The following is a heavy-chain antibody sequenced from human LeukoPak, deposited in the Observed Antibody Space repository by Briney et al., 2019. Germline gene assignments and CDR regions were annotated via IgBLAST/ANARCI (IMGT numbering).Heavy chain of an antibody. CDR3: ARDHNSENWGSLGK. V-gene: IGHV1-2*02. CDR2: ISPYTGGT. Sequence: ASVQVSCKASGYTFTAYYIHWVRQAPGQGLEWMGWISPYTGGTNYAQKFQGRVIITRDTSSNTVYMDLNRLTSDDTALYYCARDHNSENWGSLGKWGQGTLVTVSS. D-gene: IGHD7-27*01. J-gene: IGHJ4*02. CDR1: GYTFTAYY.